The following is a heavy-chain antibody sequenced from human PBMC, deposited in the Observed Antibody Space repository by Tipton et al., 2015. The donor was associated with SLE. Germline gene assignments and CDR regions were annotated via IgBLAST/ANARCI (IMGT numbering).Heavy chain of an antibody. CDR3: ARTPITIFGVVSYYYYYMDV. J-gene: IGHJ6*03. D-gene: IGHD3-3*01. CDR2: INSDGSST. V-gene: IGHV3-74*01. Sequence: SLRLSCAASGFTFSSYSMHWVRQAPGKGLVWVSRINSDGSSTSYADSVKGRFTISRDNAKNTLYLQMNSLRAEDTAVYYCARTPITIFGVVSYYYYYMDVWGKGTTVTVSS. CDR1: GFTFSSYS.